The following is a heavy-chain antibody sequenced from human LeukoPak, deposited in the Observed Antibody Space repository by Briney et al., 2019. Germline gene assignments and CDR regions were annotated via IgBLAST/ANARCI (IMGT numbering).Heavy chain of an antibody. CDR1: GFTFSNYA. CDR3: AKGLWGAYYYGMDV. CDR2: ISGSGATT. Sequence: GGSLRLSCAASGFTFSNYAMSWVRQAPGKGLEWVSVISGSGATTYYADSVKGRFTISRDNFKNTLYLQVDSLRAEDTAVYYCAKGLWGAYYYGMDVWGQGTTVTVSS. V-gene: IGHV3-23*01. D-gene: IGHD3-16*01. J-gene: IGHJ6*02.